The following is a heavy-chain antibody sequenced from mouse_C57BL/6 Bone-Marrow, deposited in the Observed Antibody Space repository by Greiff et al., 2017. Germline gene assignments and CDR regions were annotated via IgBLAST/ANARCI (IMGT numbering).Heavy chain of an antibody. V-gene: IGHV1-64*01. CDR3: ARSRLTGFAY. D-gene: IGHD4-1*01. CDR2: IHPNSGST. CDR1: GYTFTSYW. J-gene: IGHJ3*01. Sequence: QVQLQQPGAELVKPGASVKLSCKASGYTFTSYWMHWVKQRPGQGLEWIGMIHPNSGSTNYNEKFKSKATLTVDKSSSTAYMQLRSLTSEDSAVYYCARSRLTGFAYWGQGTLVTVSA.